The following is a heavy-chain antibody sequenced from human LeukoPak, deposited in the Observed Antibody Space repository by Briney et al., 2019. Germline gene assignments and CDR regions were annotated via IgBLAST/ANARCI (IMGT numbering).Heavy chain of an antibody. Sequence: SQTLSLTCTVSGGSISSGGYYWSWIRQPPGKGLEWIGYIYHSGSTYYNPSLKSRVTISVDRSKNQFSLKLSSVTAADTAVYYCARHSAIPFDYWGQGTLVTVSS. J-gene: IGHJ4*02. CDR3: ARHSAIPFDY. CDR2: IYHSGST. CDR1: GGSISSGGYY. V-gene: IGHV4-30-2*01. D-gene: IGHD5-18*01.